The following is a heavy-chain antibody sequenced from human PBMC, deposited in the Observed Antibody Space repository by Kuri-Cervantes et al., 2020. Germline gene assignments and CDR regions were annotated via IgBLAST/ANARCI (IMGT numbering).Heavy chain of an antibody. CDR2: IYTSGST. D-gene: IGHD2-2*01. CDR1: GGSISSYY. J-gene: IGHJ5*02. CDR3: ARFSGIGYCSSTSCSWFDP. V-gene: IGHV4-4*07. Sequence: SETLSLTCTVSGGSISSYYWSWIRQPAGKGLEWIGRIYTSGSTNYNPSLKSRVTMSVDTSENQFSLKLSSVTAADTAVYYCARFSGIGYCSSTSCSWFDPWGQGTLVTVSS.